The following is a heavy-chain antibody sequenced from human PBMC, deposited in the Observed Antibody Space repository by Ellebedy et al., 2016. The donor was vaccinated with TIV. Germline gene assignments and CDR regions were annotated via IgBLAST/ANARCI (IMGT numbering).Heavy chain of an antibody. CDR3: ARSLKPYWGSYYGIHV. J-gene: IGHJ6*02. CDR2: INHSGST. Sequence: GSLRLSXAVYGGSFSGYYWSWIRQPPGKGLEWIGEINHSGSTNYNPSLKSRVTISVDTSKNQLSLKLSSVTAADTAVYYCARSLKPYWGSYYGIHVWGQGTTVAVSS. D-gene: IGHD3-16*01. CDR1: GGSFSGYY. V-gene: IGHV4-34*01.